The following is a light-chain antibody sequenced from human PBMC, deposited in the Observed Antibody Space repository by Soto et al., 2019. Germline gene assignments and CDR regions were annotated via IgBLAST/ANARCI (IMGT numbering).Light chain of an antibody. CDR2: KAS. Sequence: DIQMTQSPSTLSASVGDRVTITCRASQSISTWLSWYQQKPGKAPKVLIYKASNLQSGVSSRFSGSGSGTEFTLTISSLQPDDFATYYCQDYNSWPFGQRTMV. J-gene: IGKJ1*01. CDR3: QDYNSWP. CDR1: QSISTW. V-gene: IGKV1-5*03.